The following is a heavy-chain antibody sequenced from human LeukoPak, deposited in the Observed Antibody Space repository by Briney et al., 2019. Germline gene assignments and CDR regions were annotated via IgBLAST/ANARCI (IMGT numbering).Heavy chain of an antibody. J-gene: IGHJ4*02. CDR1: GFTFSSYA. Sequence: GGSLRLSCAASGFTFSSYAMSWVRQAPGKGLEWVSAISGSGGSTYYADSVKGRFTISRDNSKNTLYLQMNSLRAEDTAVYYCAKDSGSGSYIGQNYFDYWGQGTLVTVSS. CDR3: AKDSGSGSYIGQNYFDY. CDR2: ISGSGGST. D-gene: IGHD3-10*01. V-gene: IGHV3-23*01.